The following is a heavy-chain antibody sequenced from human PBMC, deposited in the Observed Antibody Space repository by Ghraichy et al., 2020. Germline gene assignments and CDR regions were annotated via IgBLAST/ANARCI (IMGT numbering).Heavy chain of an antibody. Sequence: ASVKVSCKTSGSTFINHGITWVRQAPGQRLEWMGGISPYNGHTIYAPQLKGRVTMSTDTSTTTSYMELGSLRSDDTAVYYCARLDFGDYDYWGQGTLVTFSS. CDR3: ARLDFGDYDY. CDR2: ISPYNGHT. J-gene: IGHJ4*02. D-gene: IGHD3-10*01. CDR1: GSTFINHG. V-gene: IGHV1-18*01.